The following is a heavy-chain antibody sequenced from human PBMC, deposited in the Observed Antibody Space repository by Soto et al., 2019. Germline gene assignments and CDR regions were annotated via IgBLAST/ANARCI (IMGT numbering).Heavy chain of an antibody. CDR3: ARYPYTSYCSDGSCSYDAFDI. J-gene: IGHJ3*02. D-gene: IGHD2-15*01. V-gene: IGHV1-8*01. CDR2: MNPNSGNT. Sequence: QVQMVQSGAEVKKPGASVKVSCRASGYSFTSYDVNWVRQATGQGLEWMGWMNPNSGNTAFAEKFQGRVTMTRDTPISTAYIELSGLTSEDTAVYYCARYPYTSYCSDGSCSYDAFDIWGQGTVVTVSS. CDR1: GYSFTSYD.